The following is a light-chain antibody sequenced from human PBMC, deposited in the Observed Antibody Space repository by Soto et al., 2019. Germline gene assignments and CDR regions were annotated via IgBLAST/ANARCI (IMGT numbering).Light chain of an antibody. Sequence: EVVLTQSPGTLSLSPGERATLSCRASQTISSASLAWYQQKPGQAPRLLIYLASTRAPGIPDRFSGGGSGTDFTLTLSRLEPEDLAVYYCQHFGPSSWTFGQGTKVEV. CDR1: QTISSAS. V-gene: IGKV3-20*01. J-gene: IGKJ1*01. CDR2: LAS. CDR3: QHFGPSSWT.